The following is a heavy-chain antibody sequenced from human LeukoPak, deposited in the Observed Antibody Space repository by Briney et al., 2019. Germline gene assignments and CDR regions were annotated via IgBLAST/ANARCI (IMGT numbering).Heavy chain of an antibody. D-gene: IGHD4-17*01. CDR3: AKDMGTVTTTPTSCDY. J-gene: IGHJ4*02. CDR2: ISSSGNTT. V-gene: IGHV3-11*04. Sequence: GGSLRLSCAASGFTFSDNYMSWIRQAPGKGLEWVSYISSSGNTTYNADSVKGRFTISRDNSKNTLYLQMSSLRAEDTAVYYCAKDMGTVTTTPTSCDYWGQGTLVTVSS. CDR1: GFTFSDNY.